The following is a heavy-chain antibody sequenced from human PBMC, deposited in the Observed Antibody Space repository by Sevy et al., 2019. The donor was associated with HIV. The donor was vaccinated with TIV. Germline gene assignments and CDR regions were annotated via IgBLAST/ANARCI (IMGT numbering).Heavy chain of an antibody. CDR2: IEQSGNA. CDR3: ARHGIFGVTYSFDY. CDR1: GYSISRGYH. V-gene: IGHV4-38-2*01. D-gene: IGHD3-3*01. Sequence: SETLSLTCAVSGYSISRGYHWGWIRQPPGKGLEWIGSIEQSGNAYYNPSLRGRVTISVDTSKNQFSLNLRSVTAADTALYFCARHGIFGVTYSFDYWGQGALVTVSS. J-gene: IGHJ4*02.